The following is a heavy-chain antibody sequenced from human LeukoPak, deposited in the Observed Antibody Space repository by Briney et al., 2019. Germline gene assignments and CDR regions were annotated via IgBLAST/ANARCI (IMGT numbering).Heavy chain of an antibody. Sequence: PETLSLTCTVSGGSISSYYWSWIRQPPGKGLEWIGYIYYSGSTNYNPSLKSRVTISVDTSKNQFSLKLSSVTAADTAVYYCASSYPSPVWESSSGYSIWGQGTMVTVSS. CDR2: IYYSGST. J-gene: IGHJ3*02. V-gene: IGHV4-59*01. CDR3: ASSYPSPVWESSSGYSI. D-gene: IGHD3-22*01. CDR1: GGSISSYY.